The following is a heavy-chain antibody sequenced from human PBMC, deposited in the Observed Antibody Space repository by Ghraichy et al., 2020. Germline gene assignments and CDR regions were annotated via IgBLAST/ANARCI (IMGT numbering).Heavy chain of an antibody. CDR3: ARVWSGMVLGVIIFSFDY. CDR2: IYYSGST. Sequence: TLSLTCTVSGGSISSYYWSWIRQPPGKGLEWIGYIYYSGSTNYNPSLKSRVTISVDTSKNQFSLKLSSVTAADTAVYYCARVWSGMVLGVIIFSFDYWGQGTLVTVPS. CDR1: GGSISSYY. V-gene: IGHV4-59*01. J-gene: IGHJ4*02. D-gene: IGHD3-10*01.